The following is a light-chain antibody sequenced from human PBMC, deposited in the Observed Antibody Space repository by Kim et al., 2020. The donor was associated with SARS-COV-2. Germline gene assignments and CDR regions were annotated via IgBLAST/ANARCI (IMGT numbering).Light chain of an antibody. V-gene: IGKV3-20*01. Sequence: PGDSATLSCRASQSFSNSYFAWSQQKPGQAPRLLIYGAFRRATGLPDMFSGSGSGTDFTLPISRLEPEDFALYYCQQYHTSPPFCPGPKVDF. CDR1: QSFSNSY. J-gene: IGKJ3*01. CDR2: GAF. CDR3: QQYHTSPP.